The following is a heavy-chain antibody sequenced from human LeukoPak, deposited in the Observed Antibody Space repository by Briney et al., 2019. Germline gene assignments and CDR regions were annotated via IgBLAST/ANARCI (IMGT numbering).Heavy chain of an antibody. CDR2: ISSSGSTI. Sequence: GGSLRLSCAASGFTFSDYYMSWLRQAPGKGLEWVSYISSSGSTIYYADSVKGRFTISRDNAKNSLYLQMNSLRAEDTAVYYCARVPSSWSKIDYWGQGTLVTVSS. CDR1: GFTFSDYY. V-gene: IGHV3-11*01. J-gene: IGHJ4*02. D-gene: IGHD2-8*01. CDR3: ARVPSSWSKIDY.